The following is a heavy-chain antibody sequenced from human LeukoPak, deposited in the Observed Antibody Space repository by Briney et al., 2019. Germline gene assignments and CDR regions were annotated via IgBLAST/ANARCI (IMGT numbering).Heavy chain of an antibody. CDR1: GGSISSYY. CDR3: ARHVTVASRGFDY. Sequence: PSETLSLACTVSGGSISSYYWSWIRQPPGKGLAWIGYILNIGSTNYNPSLKSRATISLDTSKNQFSLKLSSVTAADTAVYYCARHVTVASRGFDYWGQGTLVTVSS. CDR2: ILNIGST. J-gene: IGHJ4*02. D-gene: IGHD5-12*01. V-gene: IGHV4-59*08.